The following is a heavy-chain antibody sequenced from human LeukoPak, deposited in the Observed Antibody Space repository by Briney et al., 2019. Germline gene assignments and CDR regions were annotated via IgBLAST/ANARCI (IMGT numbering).Heavy chain of an antibody. V-gene: IGHV3-23*01. CDR1: GFTFSGYA. CDR2: ISGSGGST. D-gene: IGHD4-23*01. CDR3: PKPLLTPGN. J-gene: IGHJ4*02. Sequence: GGSLRLSCAASGFTFSGYAMSWVRQAPGKGLEWVSAISGSGGSTYYADSVRGRFTISRDNSRNALYLQLSRLRVDDTAFYYCPKPLLTPGNWGPGTLVTVSS.